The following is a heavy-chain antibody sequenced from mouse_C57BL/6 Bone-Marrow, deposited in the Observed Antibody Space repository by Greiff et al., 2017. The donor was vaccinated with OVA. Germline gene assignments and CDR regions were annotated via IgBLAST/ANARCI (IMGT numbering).Heavy chain of an antibody. J-gene: IGHJ1*03. Sequence: QVQLKESGPGILQSSQTLSLTCSFSGFSLSTSGMGVSWIRQPSGKGLEWLAHIYWDDDKRYNPSLKSRLTISKDTSRNQVFLKITSVDTSDTATYYCARRDDAWYFDVWGTGTTVTVSS. CDR2: IYWDDDK. V-gene: IGHV8-12*01. CDR3: ARRDDAWYFDV. D-gene: IGHD2-3*01. CDR1: GFSLSTSGMG.